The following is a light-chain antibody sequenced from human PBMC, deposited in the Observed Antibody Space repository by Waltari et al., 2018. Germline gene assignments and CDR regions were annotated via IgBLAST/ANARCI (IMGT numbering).Light chain of an antibody. CDR1: ERVSRA. CDR3: QHYLRLPVT. V-gene: IGKV3-20*01. Sequence: ELVLTQSPGTLSLSVGERATVSCRSSERVSRALAWYQQKPGQAPRLLIYGASTRATGIPDRFSGSGSGTDFSLTISRLEPDDFAVYYCQHYLRLPVTFGQGTTVEI. J-gene: IGKJ1*01. CDR2: GAS.